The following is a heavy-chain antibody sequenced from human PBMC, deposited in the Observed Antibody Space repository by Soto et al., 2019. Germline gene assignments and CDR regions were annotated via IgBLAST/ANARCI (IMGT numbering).Heavy chain of an antibody. V-gene: IGHV1-2*02. CDR2: INPTTGAT. CDR3: AKGDSSWVSWFDP. D-gene: IGHD6-19*01. J-gene: IGHJ5*02. CDR1: GYTFTAQY. Sequence: ASVKVSCKASGYTFTAQYLHWVRKAPGEGPEWMGWINPTTGATGYAQKFQGRVTMTRDTSMSTAYLEVRSLRPDDTAVYYCAKGDSSWVSWFDPWGQGTLVTVSS.